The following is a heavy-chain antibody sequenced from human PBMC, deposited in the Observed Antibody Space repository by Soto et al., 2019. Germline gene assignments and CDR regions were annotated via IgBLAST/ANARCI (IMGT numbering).Heavy chain of an antibody. D-gene: IGHD3-3*01. CDR1: GYTFTSYG. CDR2: ISAYNGNT. J-gene: IGHJ4*02. V-gene: IGHV1-18*01. CDR3: AREAIFGDRGTCDY. Sequence: GASVKVSCKASGYTFTSYGISWVRQAPGQGLEWMGWISAYNGNTNYAQKHQGRVTMTTDTSTSTAYMELRSLRSDDTAVYYCAREAIFGDRGTCDYWGQGTLVTVSS.